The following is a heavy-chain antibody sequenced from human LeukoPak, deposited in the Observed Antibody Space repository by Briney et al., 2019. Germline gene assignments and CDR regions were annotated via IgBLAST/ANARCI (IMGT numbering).Heavy chain of an antibody. D-gene: IGHD3-10*01. CDR2: IYSGGST. J-gene: IGHJ4*02. CDR1: GFTVSSNY. Sequence: GGSLRLSCAASGFTVSSNYMNWVRQAPGKGLEWVSLIYSGGSTYYADSVKGRFTISRDNAKNSLYLQMNSLRAEDTAVYHCARDLEAPWYYYGSGSYLGYWGQGTLVTVSS. V-gene: IGHV3-53*01. CDR3: ARDLEAPWYYYGSGSYLGY.